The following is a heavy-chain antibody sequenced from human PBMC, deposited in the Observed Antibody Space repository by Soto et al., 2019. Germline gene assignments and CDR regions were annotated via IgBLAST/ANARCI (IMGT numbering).Heavy chain of an antibody. D-gene: IGHD3-9*01. CDR1: GGSFSGYY. V-gene: IGHV4-34*01. CDR2: INHSGST. CDR3: ARGRGRYFDWLPHYYYYYGMDV. Sequence: SETLSLTCAVYGGSFSGYYWSWIRQPPGKGLEWIGEINHSGSTNYNPSLKSRVTISVDTSKNQFSLKLSSVTAADAAVYYCARGRGRYFDWLPHYYYYYGMDVWGQGTTVTVSS. J-gene: IGHJ6*02.